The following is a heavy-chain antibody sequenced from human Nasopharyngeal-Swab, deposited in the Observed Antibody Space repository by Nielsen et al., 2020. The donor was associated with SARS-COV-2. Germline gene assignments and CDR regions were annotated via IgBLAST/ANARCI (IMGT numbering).Heavy chain of an antibody. CDR1: GFTFDDYV. Sequence: SLKISCVAAGFTFDDYVMYWVRQAPGKGLEWVSSISWNSGKIYYADSVKGRFTISRDNTKNSLYLQMNNLRTEDTAFYYCAKQKRLGLASDPYFYGLDVWGLGTTVTVSS. CDR2: ISWNSGKI. CDR3: AKQKRLGLASDPYFYGLDV. V-gene: IGHV3-9*01. D-gene: IGHD1-7*01. J-gene: IGHJ6*02.